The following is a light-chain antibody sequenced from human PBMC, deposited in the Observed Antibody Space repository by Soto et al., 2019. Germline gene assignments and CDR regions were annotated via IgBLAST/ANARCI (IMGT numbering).Light chain of an antibody. V-gene: IGKV1-5*03. CDR1: QGISRW. CDR2: EAS. Sequence: DIQMTQSPSTLSASVGDTVTTTYRAGQGISRWLAWYQQKPGRAPNLLLYEASTLESGVPSRFSGSGSGTDFTLTISSLHPDDFATYYCHQYDTYAWTFGQGTKVEIK. CDR3: HQYDTYAWT. J-gene: IGKJ1*01.